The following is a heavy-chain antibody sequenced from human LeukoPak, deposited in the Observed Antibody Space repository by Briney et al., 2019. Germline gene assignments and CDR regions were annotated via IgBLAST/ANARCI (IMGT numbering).Heavy chain of an antibody. D-gene: IGHD6-13*01. Sequence: GGSLXLSCAASGFAFSTNWMHWVRQAPGKGLVWVSHISTDARTITYADFVKGRFTISRDNAKNTLYLQMNSLRAEDTALYYCVRGQATAWGLDYWGQGTLVTVSS. V-gene: IGHV3-74*01. CDR2: ISTDARTI. CDR3: VRGQATAWGLDY. CDR1: GFAFSTNW. J-gene: IGHJ4*02.